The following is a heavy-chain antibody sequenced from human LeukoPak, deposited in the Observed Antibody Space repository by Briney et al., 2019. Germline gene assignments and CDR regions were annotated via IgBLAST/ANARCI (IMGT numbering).Heavy chain of an antibody. Sequence: GGSLRLSCAASGFIFSYYSMNWVRQAPGKGLEWVAYISSSSSTIYYADSVKGRFTISRDNAKNSLYLQMNRLRDEDTAVYYCARDQEASSWFLFDYWGQGTLVTVSS. D-gene: IGHD6-13*01. CDR2: ISSSSSTI. CDR1: GFIFSYYS. CDR3: ARDQEASSWFLFDY. J-gene: IGHJ4*02. V-gene: IGHV3-48*02.